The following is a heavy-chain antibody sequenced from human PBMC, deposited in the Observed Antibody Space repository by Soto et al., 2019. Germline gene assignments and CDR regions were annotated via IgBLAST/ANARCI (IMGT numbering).Heavy chain of an antibody. Sequence: PGGSLRLSCAASGFTFSSYGMHWVRQAPGKGLEWVAVISYDGSNKYYADSVKGRFTISRDNSKNTLYLQMNSLRAEDTAVYYCAKKRLSGSYYYYYGMDVWGQGTTVTVSS. CDR2: ISYDGSNK. J-gene: IGHJ6*02. CDR3: AKKRLSGSYYYYYGMDV. D-gene: IGHD1-26*01. V-gene: IGHV3-30*18. CDR1: GFTFSSYG.